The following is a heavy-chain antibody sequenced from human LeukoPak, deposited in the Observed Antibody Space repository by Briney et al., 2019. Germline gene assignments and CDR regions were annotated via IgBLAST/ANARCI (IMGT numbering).Heavy chain of an antibody. V-gene: IGHV3-21*06. Sequence: PGGSLRLSCAASGFTFSSYSMNWVRQAPEKGPEWVSSISSSSSYIYYGDSMKGRFTISRDNAKNSLYLQMNSLRAEDTAVYYCARESTKGPYLYWYFDLWGRGTLVTVSS. CDR3: ARESTKGPYLYWYFDL. J-gene: IGHJ2*01. CDR2: ISSSSSYI. D-gene: IGHD1/OR15-1a*01. CDR1: GFTFSSYS.